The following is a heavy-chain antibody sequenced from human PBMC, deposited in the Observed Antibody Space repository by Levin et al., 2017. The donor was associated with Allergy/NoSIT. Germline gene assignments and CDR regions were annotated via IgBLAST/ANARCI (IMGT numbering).Heavy chain of an antibody. CDR3: TIMVRGYAFDI. Sequence: ASVKVSCKASGYTFTSYYMHWVRQAPGQGLEWMGIINPSGGSTSYAQKFQGRVTMTRDTSTSTVYMELSSLRSEDTAVYYCTIMVRGYAFDIWGQGTMVTVSS. D-gene: IGHD3-10*01. J-gene: IGHJ3*02. CDR2: INPSGGST. V-gene: IGHV1-46*01. CDR1: GYTFTSYY.